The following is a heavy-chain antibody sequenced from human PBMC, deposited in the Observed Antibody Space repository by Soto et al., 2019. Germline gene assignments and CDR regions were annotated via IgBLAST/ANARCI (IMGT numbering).Heavy chain of an antibody. J-gene: IGHJ6*01. CDR3: ARHSRYQLPPNHYYYYGMDV. CDR2: IYPGDSDT. D-gene: IGHD2-2*01. V-gene: IGHV5-51*01. CDR1: GYSFTSYW. Sequence: GESLKISCKGSGYSFTSYWIGWVRQMPGKGLECMGIIYPGDSDTRYSPSFQGQVTISADKSISTAYLQWSSLKASDTAMYYCARHSRYQLPPNHYYYYGMDVWGQGTTLTVSS.